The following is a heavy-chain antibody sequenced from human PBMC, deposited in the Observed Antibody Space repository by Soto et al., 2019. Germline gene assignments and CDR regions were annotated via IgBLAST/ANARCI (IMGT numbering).Heavy chain of an antibody. J-gene: IGHJ4*02. V-gene: IGHV4-31*03. CDR2: INYSGST. D-gene: IGHD6-19*01. Sequence: QVQLQESGPGLLKPSQTLSLTCTVSGGSISSGGYYWRWIRQHPGTGLGWIGYINYSGSTYYNPPLKRRVTISVDTSKNHVSLKLSALTAADTAVYYCAGEKNHYSSFLDYWGQGTLVTVSS. CDR1: GGSISSGGYY. CDR3: AGEKNHYSSFLDY.